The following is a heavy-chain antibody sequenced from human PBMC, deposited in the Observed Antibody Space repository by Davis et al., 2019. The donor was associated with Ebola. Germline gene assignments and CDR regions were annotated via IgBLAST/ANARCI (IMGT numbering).Heavy chain of an antibody. J-gene: IGHJ5*02. Sequence: GSLRLSCAVYGGSFSAYYWSWIRQPPGKGLEWLGEVIHSGSTNYSPSLKSRVTITVDTSKNQFSLKLSSVTAADTAVYYCARELAHCSCGSCYSGWFDPWGQGTLVTVSS. V-gene: IGHV4-34*12. D-gene: IGHD2-15*01. CDR3: ARELAHCSCGSCYSGWFDP. CDR2: VIHSGST. CDR1: GGSFSAYY.